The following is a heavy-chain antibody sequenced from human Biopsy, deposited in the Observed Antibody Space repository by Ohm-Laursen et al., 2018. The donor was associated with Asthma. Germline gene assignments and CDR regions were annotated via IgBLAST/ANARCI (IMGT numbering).Heavy chain of an antibody. Sequence: GTLSLTCSLSSGSGGYMRSGNYYWGWIRQPPGKGLEWIGSIYYSGRTYYIPSLESRVTISADTSKNHFSLKVTLLTAADTAVYYCARAVSSSSYWYFDLWGRGDLVTVSS. CDR3: ARAVSSSSYWYFDL. V-gene: IGHV4-39*02. CDR2: IYYSGRT. CDR1: SGSGGYMRSGNYY. D-gene: IGHD6-6*01. J-gene: IGHJ2*01.